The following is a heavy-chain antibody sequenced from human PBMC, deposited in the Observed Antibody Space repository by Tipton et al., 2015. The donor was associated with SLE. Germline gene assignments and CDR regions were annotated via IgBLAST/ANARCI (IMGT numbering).Heavy chain of an antibody. Sequence: RLSCAASGFTFSTYDMYWVRQAPGKGLEWVSVIYSGGSTYYADSVKGRFTISRDNSKNTLYLQMNSLRAEDTAVYYCARGAYSSSWYQNWFDPWGQGTLVTVSS. CDR1: GFTFSTYD. CDR2: IYSGGST. D-gene: IGHD6-13*01. J-gene: IGHJ5*02. V-gene: IGHV3-66*02. CDR3: ARGAYSSSWYQNWFDP.